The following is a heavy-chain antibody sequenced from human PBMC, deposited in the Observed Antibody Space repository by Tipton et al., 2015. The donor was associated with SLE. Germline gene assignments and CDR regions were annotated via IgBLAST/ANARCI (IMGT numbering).Heavy chain of an antibody. Sequence: TLSLTCSVSGDAISLYYWSWIRQHPGKGLEWIGHIGYGGSTDYNPSLKSRVTISVDTSKNQFSLKLTSVTAADTAMYYCARGTPFMEWERNWFDPWGQGTLVIVST. CDR2: IGYGGST. D-gene: IGHD3-3*01. V-gene: IGHV4-59*12. CDR1: GDAISLYY. J-gene: IGHJ5*02. CDR3: ARGTPFMEWERNWFDP.